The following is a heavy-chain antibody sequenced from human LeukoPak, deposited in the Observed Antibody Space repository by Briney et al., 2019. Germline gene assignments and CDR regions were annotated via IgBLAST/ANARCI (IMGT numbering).Heavy chain of an antibody. D-gene: IGHD6-19*01. CDR1: GGSISSYY. J-gene: IGHJ4*02. CDR3: ARVDSSGWYKFPDY. Sequence: SETLSLTCTVSGGSISSYYWIWIRQPPGKGLEWIGYIYYSGSTDYNPSLKSRVTISVDTSKNQFSLKLSSVTAADTAVYYCARVDSSGWYKFPDYWGQGTLVTVSS. V-gene: IGHV4-59*08. CDR2: IYYSGST.